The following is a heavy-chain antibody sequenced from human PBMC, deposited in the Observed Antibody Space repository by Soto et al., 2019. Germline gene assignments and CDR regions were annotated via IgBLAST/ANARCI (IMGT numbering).Heavy chain of an antibody. CDR2: IYPGDSDT. V-gene: IGHV5-51*01. CDR1: GYSFTSYW. Sequence: GESLKISCKGSGYSFTSYWIGWVRQMPGKGLEWMGIIYPGDSDTRYSPSFQGQVTISADKSISTAYLQWSSLKASDTAMYYCARGILVVGATLSWFDPWGQGTLVTVSS. CDR3: ARGILVVGATLSWFDP. D-gene: IGHD2-15*01. J-gene: IGHJ5*02.